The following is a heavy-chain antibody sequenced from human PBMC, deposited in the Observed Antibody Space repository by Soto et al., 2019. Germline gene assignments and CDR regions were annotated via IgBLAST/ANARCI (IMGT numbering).Heavy chain of an antibody. CDR3: AIERTSSRWPWLLGY. J-gene: IGHJ4*02. CDR1: GYTFTSYG. V-gene: IGHV1-18*01. CDR2: ISAYNGNT. D-gene: IGHD6-13*01. Sequence: GASVKVSCKASGYTFTSYGISWVRQAPGQGLEWMGWISAYNGNTNYAQKLQGRVTMTTDTSTSTAYMELRSLRSDDTAVYYCAIERTSSRWPWLLGYWGQGTLVTVSS.